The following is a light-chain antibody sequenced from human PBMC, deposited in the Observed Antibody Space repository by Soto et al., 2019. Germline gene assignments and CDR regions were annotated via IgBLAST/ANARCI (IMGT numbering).Light chain of an antibody. CDR3: QTWGTGFHVL. CDR2: VNSEGSH. Sequence: QSVLTQSPSASASLGASVKLTCTLGSGHSNYAIAWHQQQPGKGPRYLMKVNSEGSHSKGDGIPDRFSGSSSGTERYLTISSLQSEDEADYYCQTWGTGFHVLFGGGTKLTVL. CDR1: SGHSNYA. J-gene: IGLJ2*01. V-gene: IGLV4-69*01.